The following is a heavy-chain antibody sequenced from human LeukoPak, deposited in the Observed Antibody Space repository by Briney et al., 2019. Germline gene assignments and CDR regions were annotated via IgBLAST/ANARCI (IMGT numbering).Heavy chain of an antibody. CDR1: GGSFSGYY. CDR2: INHSGST. D-gene: IGHD2-15*01. CDR3: ARPHRRAATPTTGFDP. J-gene: IGHJ5*02. Sequence: PSETLSLTCAVYGGSFSGYYWSWIRQPPGKGLEWIGEINHSGSTNYNPSLKSRVTISVDTSKKQLSLKLSSVTAADTAVYYCARPHRRAATPTTGFDPWGQGTLVTVSS. V-gene: IGHV4-34*01.